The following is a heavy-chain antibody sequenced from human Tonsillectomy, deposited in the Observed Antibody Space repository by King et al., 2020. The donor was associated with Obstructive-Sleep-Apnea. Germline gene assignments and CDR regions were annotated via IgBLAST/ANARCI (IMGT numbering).Heavy chain of an antibody. D-gene: IGHD3-22*01. V-gene: IGHV4-30-4*01. Sequence: QLQESGPGLVKPSQTLSLTCTVSGGSISSGDYYWSWSRQPPGKGREWIGYIYYSGSPYYNPSLKSRVTISVDTSKNQFSLKLSSVTAADTAVYYWAREDSSGYGGGIFDYWGQGTLVTVSS. CDR1: GGSISSGDYY. CDR3: AREDSSGYGGGIFDY. CDR2: IYYSGSP. J-gene: IGHJ4*02.